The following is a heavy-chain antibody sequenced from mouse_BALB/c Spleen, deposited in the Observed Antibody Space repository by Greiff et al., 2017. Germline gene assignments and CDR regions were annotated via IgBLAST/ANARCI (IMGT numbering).Heavy chain of an antibody. CDR3: ARVGRIYGFDY. V-gene: IGHV1-14*01. J-gene: IGHJ2*01. CDR2: INPYNDGT. D-gene: IGHD1-1*01. CDR1: GYTFTSYV. Sequence: EVKLMESGPELVKPGASVKMSCKASGYTFTSYVMHWVKQKPGQGLEWIGYINPYNDGTKYNEKFKGKATLTSDKSSSTAYMELSSLTSEDSAVYYCARVGRIYGFDYWGQGTTLTVSS.